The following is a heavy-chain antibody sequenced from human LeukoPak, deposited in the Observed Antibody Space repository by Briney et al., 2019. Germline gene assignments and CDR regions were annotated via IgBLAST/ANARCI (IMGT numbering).Heavy chain of an antibody. CDR1: GSTFSSYS. CDR3: ARGDVGTAMGKFDY. D-gene: IGHD5-18*01. Sequence: GGSLRLSCAASGSTFSSYSMNWVRQAPGKGLEWVSPISSSSSHIYYADSGKGRFTISRDNAKNSLYLQMNSLRAEDTAVYYCARGDVGTAMGKFDYWGQGTLVTVTS. CDR2: ISSSSSHI. V-gene: IGHV3-21*01. J-gene: IGHJ4*02.